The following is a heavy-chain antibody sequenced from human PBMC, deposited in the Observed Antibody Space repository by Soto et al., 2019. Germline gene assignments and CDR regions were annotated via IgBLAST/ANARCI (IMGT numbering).Heavy chain of an antibody. J-gene: IGHJ6*02. D-gene: IGHD3-10*01. CDR2: IHHSGST. V-gene: IGHV4-59*08. CDR3: ARQGFGQLHGLVDV. Sequence: SETLSLTCSVSGGSITSHYCSWFRQPPGKGLEWIGYIHHSGSTSYNPSLKSRVTMSVGTSKNQFSLKVSSVTAADTTLYYCARQGFGQLHGLVDVWGPGTTVTVSS. CDR1: GGSITSHY.